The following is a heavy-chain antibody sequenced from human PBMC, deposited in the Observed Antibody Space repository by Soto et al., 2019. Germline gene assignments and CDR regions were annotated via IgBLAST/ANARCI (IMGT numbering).Heavy chain of an antibody. D-gene: IGHD6-13*01. V-gene: IGHV3-74*01. CDR3: TRGPRATSAGTSAH. J-gene: IGHJ4*02. CDR2: IYNDGTYA. CDR1: GFTFSMYW. Sequence: PGGSLRLSCAGSGFTFSMYWMHWVRQVPGKGPVWVARIYNDGTYADYADSVKGRFTISRGNAKDTLYLQMNDLRAEDSALYHCTRGPRATSAGTSAHWGQGTLVTVSS.